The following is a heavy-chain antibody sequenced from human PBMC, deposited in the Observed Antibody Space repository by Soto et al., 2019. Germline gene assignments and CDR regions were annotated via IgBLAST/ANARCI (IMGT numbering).Heavy chain of an antibody. V-gene: IGHV3-23*01. J-gene: IGHJ5*02. CDR3: ARGQRALITYGPFDP. CDR2: FSGTGGYT. D-gene: IGHD4-17*01. CDR1: GFTLSSYA. Sequence: LRLSCAASGFTLSSYAMSWVRQAPGKGLEWVSTFSGTGGYTYYTDSVKGRFTISRDESKNTLFLHMNSLRAADTAVYYCARGQRALITYGPFDPWGQGTLVTVSS.